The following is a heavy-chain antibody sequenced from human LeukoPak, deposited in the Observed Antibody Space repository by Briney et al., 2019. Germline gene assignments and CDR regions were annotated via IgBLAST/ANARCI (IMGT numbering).Heavy chain of an antibody. Sequence: PGGSLRLSCAASGFTFSSYGMYWVRQAPGKGLEWVAFTRYDGSNKYYADSVKGRFTISRDNSKNTLYLKMNSLRAEDTAIYYCAKDGDSTGYYSSYYNHMDVWGKGTSVTISS. CDR3: AKDGDSTGYYSSYYNHMDV. CDR1: GFTFSSYG. D-gene: IGHD3-22*01. V-gene: IGHV3-30*02. CDR2: TRYDGSNK. J-gene: IGHJ6*03.